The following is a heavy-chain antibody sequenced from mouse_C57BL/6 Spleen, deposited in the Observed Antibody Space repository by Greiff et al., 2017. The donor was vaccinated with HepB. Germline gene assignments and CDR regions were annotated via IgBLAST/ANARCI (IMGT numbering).Heavy chain of an antibody. J-gene: IGHJ4*01. CDR3: ARDYDGSSYDAMDY. CDR1: GYTFTSYW. CDR2: IYPGSGST. D-gene: IGHD1-1*01. V-gene: IGHV1-55*01. Sequence: QVQLQQPGAELVKPGASVKMSCKASGYTFTSYWITWVKQRPGQGLEWIGDIYPGSGSTNYNEKFKSKATRTVDTSSSTAYMQLSSLTSEDSAVYYCARDYDGSSYDAMDYWGQGTSVTVSS.